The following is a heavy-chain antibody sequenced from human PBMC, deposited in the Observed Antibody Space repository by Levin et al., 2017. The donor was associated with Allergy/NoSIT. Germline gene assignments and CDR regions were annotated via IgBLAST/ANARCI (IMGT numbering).Heavy chain of an antibody. Sequence: GESLKISCAASGFTFSSYAMHWVRQAPGKGLEWVAVISYDGSNKYYADSVKGRFTISRDNSKNTLYLQMNSLRAEDTAVYYCARAYGSVVTAISLYSDAFDIWGQGTMVTVSS. CDR1: GFTFSSYA. J-gene: IGHJ3*02. D-gene: IGHD2-21*02. CDR2: ISYDGSNK. V-gene: IGHV3-30-3*01. CDR3: ARAYGSVVTAISLYSDAFDI.